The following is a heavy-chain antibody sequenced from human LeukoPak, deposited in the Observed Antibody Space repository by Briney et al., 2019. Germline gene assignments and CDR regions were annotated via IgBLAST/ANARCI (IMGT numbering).Heavy chain of an antibody. J-gene: IGHJ4*02. CDR3: ARDRAYYYGPGFDY. D-gene: IGHD3-10*01. V-gene: IGHV4-34*01. Sequence: PSETPSLTCAVYGGSFSGYYWSWIRQPPGKGLEWIGEINHSGSTNYNPSLKSRVTISVDTSKNQFSLKLSSVTAADTAVYYCARDRAYYYGPGFDYWGQGTLVTVSS. CDR2: INHSGST. CDR1: GGSFSGYY.